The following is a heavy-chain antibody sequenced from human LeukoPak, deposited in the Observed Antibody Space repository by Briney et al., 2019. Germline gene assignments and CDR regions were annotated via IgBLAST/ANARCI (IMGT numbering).Heavy chain of an antibody. CDR2: IWYDGSDK. Sequence: GGSLRLSWAASGFTFRSQGIHWFRQAPDKGLGWGAVIWYDGSDKYYAKSVEGRFTISRDNSRNTLYLQMSSLRDEDTAVYYCARDISARRFDYWGQGTLVTVSS. J-gene: IGHJ4*02. D-gene: IGHD6-6*01. CDR3: ARDISARRFDY. V-gene: IGHV3-33*01. CDR1: GFTFRSQG.